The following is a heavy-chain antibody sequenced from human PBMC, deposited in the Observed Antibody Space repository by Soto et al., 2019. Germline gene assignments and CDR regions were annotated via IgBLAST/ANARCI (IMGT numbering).Heavy chain of an antibody. V-gene: IGHV1-8*01. CDR2: MNPNSGNT. Sequence: ASVKVSCKASGYTFTSYDINWVRQATGQGLEWMGWMNPNSGNTGYAQKFQGRVTMTRNTSISTAYMELSSLRSEDTAWYYCARSGGHLGYYYGMDVWGQGTTVTVSS. D-gene: IGHD1-26*01. J-gene: IGHJ6*02. CDR3: ARSGGHLGYYYGMDV. CDR1: GYTFTSYD.